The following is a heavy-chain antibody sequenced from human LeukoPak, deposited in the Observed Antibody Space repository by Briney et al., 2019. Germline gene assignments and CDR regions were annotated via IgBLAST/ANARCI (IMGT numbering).Heavy chain of an antibody. CDR2: VVPLFGTT. CDR1: GGTFITFA. V-gene: IGHV1-69*06. Sequence: SVKVSCKTSGGTFITFAINWVRQAPGQVLEWMGRVVPLFGTTNSAQNFQGRVSITADKSTSTAYMELSSLRSEDTAVYYCAGSVPGRDAFDIWGQGTMVSVSS. CDR3: AGSVPGRDAFDI. D-gene: IGHD2-2*01. J-gene: IGHJ3*02.